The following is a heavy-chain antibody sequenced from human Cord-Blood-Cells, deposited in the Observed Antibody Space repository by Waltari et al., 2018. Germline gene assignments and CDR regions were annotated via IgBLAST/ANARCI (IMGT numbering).Heavy chain of an antibody. CDR1: TFSSYW. V-gene: IGHV3-7*01. Sequence: TFSSYWMSWVRQAPGKGLEWVANIKQDGSEKYYVDSVKGRFTISRDNAKNSLYLQMNSLRAEDTAVYYCARGRGEVGAVYFDYWGQGTLVTVSS. D-gene: IGHD1-26*01. J-gene: IGHJ4*02. CDR3: ARGRGEVGAVYFDY. CDR2: IKQDGSEK.